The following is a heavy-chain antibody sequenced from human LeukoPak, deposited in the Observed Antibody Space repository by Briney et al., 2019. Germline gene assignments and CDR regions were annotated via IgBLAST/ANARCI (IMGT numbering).Heavy chain of an antibody. Sequence: GGSLRLSCAASGFTFDDYAMHWVRQAPGKSLEWVSVISWNSGTIAYADSVKGRFTISRDNAKNSLYLQMNSLRAEDTALYYCAKDLAFGITLRRGSNSHKGYWGQGTLVTVSS. CDR1: GFTFDDYA. J-gene: IGHJ4*02. CDR2: ISWNSGTI. V-gene: IGHV3-9*01. D-gene: IGHD3-10*01. CDR3: AKDLAFGITLRRGSNSHKGY.